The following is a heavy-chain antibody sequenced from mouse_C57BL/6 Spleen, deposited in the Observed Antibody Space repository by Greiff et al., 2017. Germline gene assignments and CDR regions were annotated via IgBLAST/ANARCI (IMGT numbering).Heavy chain of an antibody. CDR2: IDPENGDT. CDR3: TKGLYDYVVQFAY. Sequence: EVQLQQSGAELVRPGASVKLSCTASGFNIKDDYMHWVKQRPEQGLEWIGWIDPENGDTEYATKFQGKAPITADPSSNTAYLQLSSLSSVDTAVYYNTKGLYDYVVQFAYWGQGTLVTVSA. D-gene: IGHD2-4*01. V-gene: IGHV14-4*01. J-gene: IGHJ3*01. CDR1: GFNIKDDY.